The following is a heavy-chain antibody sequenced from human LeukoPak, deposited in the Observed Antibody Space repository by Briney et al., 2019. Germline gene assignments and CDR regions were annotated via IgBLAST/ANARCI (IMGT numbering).Heavy chain of an antibody. CDR2: IYYSGRT. Sequence: SETLSLTCTVSGGSISTYYWNWIRQPPGKGLEWIGYIYYSGRTNYNPSLKSRVTISVDTSKNQFSLKLSSVTAADTAVYYCAARYSSGWYGEIDYWGQGTLVTVSS. CDR1: GGSISTYY. CDR3: AARYSSGWYGEIDY. V-gene: IGHV4-59*01. J-gene: IGHJ4*02. D-gene: IGHD6-19*01.